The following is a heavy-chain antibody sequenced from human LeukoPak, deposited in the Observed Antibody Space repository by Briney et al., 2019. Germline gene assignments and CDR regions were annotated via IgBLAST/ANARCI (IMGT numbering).Heavy chain of an antibody. D-gene: IGHD6-13*01. V-gene: IGHV4-39*07. J-gene: IGHJ5*02. CDR2: IYYSGST. CDR1: GGSISSSSYY. CDR3: ARGGRYSSSWYLFDP. Sequence: PSETLSLTCTVSGGSISSSSYYWGWIRQPPGKGLEWIGSIYYSGSTYYNPSLKSRVTISVDTSKNQFSLKLSSVTAADTAVYYCARGGRYSSSWYLFDPWGQGTLVTVSS.